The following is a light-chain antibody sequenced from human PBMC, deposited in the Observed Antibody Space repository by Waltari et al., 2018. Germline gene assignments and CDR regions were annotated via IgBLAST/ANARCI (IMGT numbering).Light chain of an antibody. CDR2: EDS. CDR1: TLGDTY. V-gene: IGLV3-1*01. J-gene: IGLJ2*01. CDR3: QTWTSSGVV. Sequence: SFELTQAPSVSVSPGQTASVTCSGDTLGDTYVCWYQQKPGHSPVLLIYEDSERPSGIPGRFSGSNSGNTATLTISATQAMDEADYYCQTWTSSGVVFGGGTKLTVL.